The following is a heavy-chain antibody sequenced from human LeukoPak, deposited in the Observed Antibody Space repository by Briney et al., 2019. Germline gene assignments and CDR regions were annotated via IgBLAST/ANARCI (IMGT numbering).Heavy chain of an antibody. D-gene: IGHD5-12*01. V-gene: IGHV3-20*04. CDR2: ITWNGGTT. CDR1: GFTFDDHG. Sequence: GGSLRLSCAASGFTFDDHGMNWVRQAPGKGLEWVSGITWNGGTTGYADSVRGRFTISRDNAKNSLYLQMSSLRAEDTAVFYCARDPGYSNSPYYLDYWGQGTLVTVSS. J-gene: IGHJ4*02. CDR3: ARDPGYSNSPYYLDY.